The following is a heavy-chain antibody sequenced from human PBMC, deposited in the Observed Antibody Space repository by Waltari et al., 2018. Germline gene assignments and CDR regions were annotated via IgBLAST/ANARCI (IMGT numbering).Heavy chain of an antibody. CDR2: INSDGSST. CDR1: GFTFRRYW. Sequence: EVQLVESGGGLVQPGGSLRLSCAASGFTFRRYWMHWVRQAPGKGLVCVSRINSDGSSTSYADSVKGRFTISRDNAKNTLYLQMNSLRAEDTAVYYCARDGDYSNCLDYWGQGTLVTVSS. J-gene: IGHJ4*02. D-gene: IGHD4-4*01. CDR3: ARDGDYSNCLDY. V-gene: IGHV3-74*01.